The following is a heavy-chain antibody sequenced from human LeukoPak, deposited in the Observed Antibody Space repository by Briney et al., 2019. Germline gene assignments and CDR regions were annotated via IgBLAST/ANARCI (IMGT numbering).Heavy chain of an antibody. Sequence: PSETLSLTCTVSGGSISSYYWSWIRQPPGKGLEWIGDIYYSGSTNYNPSLKSRVTISVDTSKNQFSLKLSSVTAADTAVYYCARVGSYGDLYFDYWGQGTLVTVSS. V-gene: IGHV4-59*01. J-gene: IGHJ4*02. D-gene: IGHD4-17*01. CDR3: ARVGSYGDLYFDY. CDR1: GGSISSYY. CDR2: IYYSGST.